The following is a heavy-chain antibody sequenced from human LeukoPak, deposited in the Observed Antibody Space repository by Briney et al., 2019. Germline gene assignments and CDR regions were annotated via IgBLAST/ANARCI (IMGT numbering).Heavy chain of an antibody. Sequence: GRSLRLSCAASGFTFSSYGMHWVRQAPGKGLEWVAVISYDRSNKYYADSVKGRFTISRDNSKNTLYLQMNSLRAEDTAVYYCAKDSRRYRDIVATLIYFDYWGQGTLVTVSS. CDR3: AKDSRRYRDIVATLIYFDY. CDR2: ISYDRSNK. CDR1: GFTFSSYG. J-gene: IGHJ4*02. D-gene: IGHD5-12*01. V-gene: IGHV3-30*18.